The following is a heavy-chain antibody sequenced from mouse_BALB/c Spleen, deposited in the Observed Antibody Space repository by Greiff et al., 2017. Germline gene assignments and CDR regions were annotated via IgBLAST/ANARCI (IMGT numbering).Heavy chain of an antibody. CDR1: GFSLSRYS. Sequence: VKLVESGPGLVAPSQSLSITCTVSGFSLSRYSVHWVRQPPGKGLEWLGMIWGGGSTDYNSALKSRLSISKDNSKSQVFLKMNSLQTDDTARYYCARDRDYGSSYAMDYWGQGTSVTVSS. V-gene: IGHV2-6-4*01. D-gene: IGHD1-1*01. CDR3: ARDRDYGSSYAMDY. J-gene: IGHJ4*01. CDR2: IWGGGST.